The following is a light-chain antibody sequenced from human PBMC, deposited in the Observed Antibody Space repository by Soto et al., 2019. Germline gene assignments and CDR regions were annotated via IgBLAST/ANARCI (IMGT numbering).Light chain of an antibody. CDR2: GAS. V-gene: IGKV3-15*01. Sequence: EIVMTQSPATLSVSPGERATLSCRASQSISSDLAWYQQKPGQAPRLLIYGASTRATGVPARFSGSGSAPEFTLTISGLQSEDLAIFYCHQYNDWPLTFGGGTKVEIK. J-gene: IGKJ4*01. CDR1: QSISSD. CDR3: HQYNDWPLT.